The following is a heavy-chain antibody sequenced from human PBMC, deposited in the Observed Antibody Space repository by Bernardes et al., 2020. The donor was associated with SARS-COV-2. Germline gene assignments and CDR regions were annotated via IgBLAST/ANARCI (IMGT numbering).Heavy chain of an antibody. CDR1: GGSFSGYY. J-gene: IGHJ5*02. CDR2: INHSGST. CDR3: ARGRSPEGYCSGGSCHSSHWFDP. V-gene: IGHV4-34*01. D-gene: IGHD2-15*01. Sequence: SLTCAVYGGSFSGYYWSWIRQPPGKGLEWIGDINHSGSTNYNPSLKSRVTISVDTSKNQFSLKLSSVTAADTAVYYCARGRSPEGYCSGGSCHSSHWFDPWGQGTLVTVSS.